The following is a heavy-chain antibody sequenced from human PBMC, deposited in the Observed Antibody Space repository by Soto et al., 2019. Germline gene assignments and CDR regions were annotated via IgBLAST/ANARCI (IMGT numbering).Heavy chain of an antibody. J-gene: IGHJ4*02. CDR1: GFSFSTYP. CDR2: ISGDGDST. V-gene: IGHV3-23*01. Sequence: GGSLRLSCAASGFSFSTYPMSWVRQAPGKGLEWVSAISGDGDSTYYADSVKGRFTISRDNSKNTLFLQMNSLRAEDTAIYYCAKFLRYSFVDYWGQGTLVTVSS. D-gene: IGHD5-18*01. CDR3: AKFLRYSFVDY.